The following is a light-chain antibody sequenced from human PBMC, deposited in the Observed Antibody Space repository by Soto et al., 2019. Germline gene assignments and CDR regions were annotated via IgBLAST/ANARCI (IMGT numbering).Light chain of an antibody. CDR2: DVS. J-gene: IGLJ2*01. CDR1: XSDVGGYNF. Sequence: QPVLTQPASVSGSPGQSITISCTGTXSDVGGYNFVSWYQHHPAKAPKLMIYDVSNRPSGVSNRFSGSKSGNTASLTISGLQAEDEAHYYCSSFTSSDTLVVFGGGTKLTVL. V-gene: IGLV2-14*03. CDR3: SSFTSSDTLVV.